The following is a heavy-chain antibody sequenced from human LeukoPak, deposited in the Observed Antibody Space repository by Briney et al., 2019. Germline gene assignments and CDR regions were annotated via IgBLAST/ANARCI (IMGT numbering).Heavy chain of an antibody. CDR2: IYYSGST. V-gene: IGHV4-39*07. CDR1: GGSISSSIYY. D-gene: IGHD3-22*01. CDR3: ARENSYDYDSSGYVFDQ. Sequence: PSETLSLTCTVSGGSISSSIYYWGWIRQSPGKGLEWIGSIYYSGSTDYSPSLKGRVTISLDTSKNQFSLKLSSVTAADTALYYCARENSYDYDSSGYVFDQWGQGTLVTVSS. J-gene: IGHJ4*02.